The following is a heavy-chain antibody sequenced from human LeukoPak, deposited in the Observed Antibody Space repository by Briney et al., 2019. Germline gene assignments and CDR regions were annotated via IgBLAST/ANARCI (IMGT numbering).Heavy chain of an antibody. D-gene: IGHD6-19*01. CDR2: INPNSGGT. CDR1: GYTFTAYY. V-gene: IGHV1-2*02. Sequence: ASVKVSCKTSGYTFTAYYMHWVRQAPGQGLEWMGWINPNSGGTNYVQKFQGRVTVTRDTSISTAYMELSRLKSDDTAVYYCAKWRGYSSGWSGPFDDWGQGTLVTVSS. CDR3: AKWRGYSSGWSGPFDD. J-gene: IGHJ4*01.